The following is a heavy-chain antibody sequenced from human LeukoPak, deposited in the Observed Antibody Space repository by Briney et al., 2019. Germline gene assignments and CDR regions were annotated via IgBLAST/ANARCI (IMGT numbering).Heavy chain of an antibody. J-gene: IGHJ6*02. CDR3: AKGRGSGSSPWDV. CDR2: ISGSGGST. V-gene: IGHV3-23*01. D-gene: IGHD3-10*01. CDR1: GFTFSSYA. Sequence: GGSLRLSCAASGFTFSSYAMSWVRQAPGKGLEWVSVISGSGGSTNYVDSVKGRFTISRDNSKNTLYLQMNSLSAEDTAIYYCAKGRGSGSSPWDVWGQGTTVTVYS.